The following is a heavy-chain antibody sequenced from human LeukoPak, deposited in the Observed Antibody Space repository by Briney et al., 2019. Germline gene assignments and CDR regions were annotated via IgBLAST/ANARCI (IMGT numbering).Heavy chain of an antibody. CDR1: GGTSNSHA. D-gene: IGHD3-22*01. V-gene: IGHV1-69*04. J-gene: IGHJ4*02. CDR2: IISDLGTT. CDR3: ATTNDGGGYQWGDFFDY. Sequence: SVKVSCKASGGTSNSHAISWVRQAPGQGLEWMGRIISDLGTTNRAQKFQDRVTLTADKSTNTAYMELTSLTSDDTAIYYCATTNDGGGYQWGDFFDYWGQGTLVTVSS.